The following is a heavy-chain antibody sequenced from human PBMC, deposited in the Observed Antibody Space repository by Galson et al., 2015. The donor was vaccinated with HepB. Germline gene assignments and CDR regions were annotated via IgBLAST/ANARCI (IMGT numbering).Heavy chain of an antibody. J-gene: IGHJ1*01. Sequence: SLRLSCAASGFTVSSNYMSWVRQAPGKGLEWVSVIYSGGSTYYADSVKGRFTISRDNSKNTLYLQMNSLRAEDTAVYYCARDRAAAGTEGRFEHWGQGTLVTVSS. CDR2: IYSGGST. V-gene: IGHV3-53*05. CDR3: ARDRAAAGTEGRFEH. D-gene: IGHD6-13*01. CDR1: GFTVSSNY.